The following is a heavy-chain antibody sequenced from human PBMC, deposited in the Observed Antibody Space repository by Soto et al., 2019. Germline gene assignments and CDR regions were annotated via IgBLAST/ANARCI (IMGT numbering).Heavy chain of an antibody. V-gene: IGHV3-9*01. CDR1: GFTFDDYA. J-gene: IGHJ4*02. Sequence: LRLSCAASGFTFDDYAMYWVRQVLGKGLEWVSSISWNSGNIGYADSVKGRFTTSRDNAENSLYLQMNNLRPEDTALYYCVRSKGGYSYGTPFDYWGQGTLVTVSS. D-gene: IGHD5-18*01. CDR2: ISWNSGNI. CDR3: VRSKGGYSYGTPFDY.